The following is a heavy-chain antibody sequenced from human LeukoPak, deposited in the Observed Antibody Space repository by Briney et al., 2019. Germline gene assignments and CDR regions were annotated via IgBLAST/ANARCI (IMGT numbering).Heavy chain of an antibody. CDR2: IFYSGST. CDR1: GGSISTSNYY. J-gene: IGHJ4*02. D-gene: IGHD6-19*01. V-gene: IGHV4-39*07. Sequence: SETLSLTCTVSGGSISTSNYYWGWIRQPPGKGLEWIGNIFYSGSTYYSPSLKSRVTISLDTSRNQFSLKLSSVTAADTAVYYCARVIRRYSSGWYLDYWGQGTLVTVSS. CDR3: ARVIRRYSSGWYLDY.